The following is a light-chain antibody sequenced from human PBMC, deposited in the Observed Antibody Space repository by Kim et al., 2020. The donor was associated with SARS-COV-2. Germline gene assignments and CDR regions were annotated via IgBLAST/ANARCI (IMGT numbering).Light chain of an antibody. CDR1: QGVSSN. J-gene: IGKJ5*01. CDR2: CAS. CDR3: QQYNNWLPIT. V-gene: IGKV3-15*01. Sequence: SPGERATPSCWARQGVSSNLSSYQQKPRQPPTRLLYCASSRATGIPPRFSGGGSGTEVTLPIISLQSEDYAVYYCQQYNNWLPITFGQGTRLEIK.